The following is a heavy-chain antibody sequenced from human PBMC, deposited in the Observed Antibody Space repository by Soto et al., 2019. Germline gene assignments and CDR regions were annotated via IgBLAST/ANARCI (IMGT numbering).Heavy chain of an antibody. CDR3: AKENQHLVHDY. J-gene: IGHJ4*02. D-gene: IGHD6-13*01. Sequence: EVQLVESGGGLVQPGGSLRLSCAGSGFTLSDHYIDWVRQAPGKGLEWVGRSRDKAQGYSTAYAASVKGRFTTSRDESKNSVYLQMNSLKTEDTAVYYCAKENQHLVHDYWGQGTLVTVSS. V-gene: IGHV3-72*01. CDR1: GFTLSDHY. CDR2: SRDKAQGYST.